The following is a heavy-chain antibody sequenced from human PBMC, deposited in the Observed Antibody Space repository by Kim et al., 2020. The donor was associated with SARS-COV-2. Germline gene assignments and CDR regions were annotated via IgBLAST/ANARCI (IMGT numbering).Heavy chain of an antibody. V-gene: IGHV4-59*01. Sequence: SETLSLTCTVSGGSISSYYWSWIRQAPGKGLEWVGSIYYSGSTNYNPSLKKRGTISLDTTKNQFSLKLSSVTGADTAVYYCTTGGDRNDYWGQGALVIV. CDR3: TTGGDRNDY. CDR1: GGSISSYY. D-gene: IGHD2-21*02. CDR2: IYYSGST. J-gene: IGHJ4*02.